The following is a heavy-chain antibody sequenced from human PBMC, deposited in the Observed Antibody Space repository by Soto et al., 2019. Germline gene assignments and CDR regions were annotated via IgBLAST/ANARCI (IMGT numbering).Heavy chain of an antibody. J-gene: IGHJ5*02. V-gene: IGHV3-48*01. Sequence: GGPLRLSCTASGFTVSSYGMHWVRQAPGKGMEWVSYISSSSTTKYYADSVKGRFTISRDNAKISLYLQMNSLRAEDTAVYYCARDGCSGSNCLNWFDPWGQGTLVTVSS. D-gene: IGHD2-15*01. CDR3: ARDGCSGSNCLNWFDP. CDR2: ISSSSTTK. CDR1: GFTVSSYG.